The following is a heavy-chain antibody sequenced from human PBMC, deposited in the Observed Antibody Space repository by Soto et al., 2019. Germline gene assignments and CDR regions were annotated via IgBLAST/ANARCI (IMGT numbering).Heavy chain of an antibody. D-gene: IGHD2-21*02. CDR1: GYTFTSYY. V-gene: IGHV1-46*01. CDR3: AREGGAYCGGDCYSVGDAFDI. CDR2: INPSGGST. J-gene: IGHJ3*02. Sequence: ASVKVSCKASGYTFTSYYMHWVRQAPGRGLEWMGIINPSGGSTSYAQKFQGRVTMTRDTSTSTVYMELSSLRSEDTAVYYCAREGGAYCGGDCYSVGDAFDIWGQGTMVTVSS.